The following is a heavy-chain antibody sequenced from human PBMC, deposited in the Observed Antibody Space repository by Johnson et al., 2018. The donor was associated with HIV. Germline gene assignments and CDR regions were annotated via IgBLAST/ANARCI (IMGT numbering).Heavy chain of an antibody. Sequence: VQLVESGGGLVKPGGSLRLSCAGSGFTFSDYYMSWIRQAPGKGLEWVSIIYSGGRTYYADSVEGRFTISRDNSKNTLYLQMNSLRAEDTAVYYCARVPEGDDDAFDIWGQGTMVTVSS. J-gene: IGHJ3*02. CDR3: ARVPEGDDDAFDI. D-gene: IGHD2-21*01. CDR2: IYSGGRT. V-gene: IGHV3-66*01. CDR1: GFTFSDYY.